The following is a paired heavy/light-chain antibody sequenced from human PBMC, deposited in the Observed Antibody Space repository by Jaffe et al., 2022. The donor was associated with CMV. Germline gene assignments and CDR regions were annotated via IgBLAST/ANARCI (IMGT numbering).Light chain of an antibody. Sequence: QSALTQPPSVSGSPGQSVTISCTGTSSDVGSYNRVSWYQQPPGTAPKLMIYEVSNRPSGVPDRFSGSKSGNTASLTISGLQAEDEADYYCSSYTSSSTFRVFGGGTKLTVL. V-gene: IGLV2-18*02. J-gene: IGLJ3*02. CDR1: SSDVGSYNR. CDR3: SSYTSSSTFRV. CDR2: EVS.
Heavy chain of an antibody. CDR3: ARGIQLWLRGIDY. CDR1: GFTVSSNY. V-gene: IGHV3-53*01. J-gene: IGHJ4*02. Sequence: EVQLVESGGGLIQPGGSLRLSCAASGFTVSSNYMSWVRQAPGKGLEWVSVIYSGGSTYYADSVKGRFTISRDNSKNTLYLQMNSLRAEDTAVYYCARGIQLWLRGIDYWGQGTLVTVSS. CDR2: IYSGGST. D-gene: IGHD5-18*01.